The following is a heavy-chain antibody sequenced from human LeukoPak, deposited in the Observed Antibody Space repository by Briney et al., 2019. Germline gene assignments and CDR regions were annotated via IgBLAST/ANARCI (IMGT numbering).Heavy chain of an antibody. CDR2: ISGSGVMT. J-gene: IGHJ4*02. V-gene: IGHV3-23*01. D-gene: IGHD1-26*01. Sequence: GGSLRLSCAASGFTFSDYAMTWVRQAPGKGLEWVATISGSGVMTYYADSVKGRFTVSEDNSKNTVYLQMSSLTAADTAVYYCAKDRSIGTYYTFDHWGQGTLVTVSS. CDR3: AKDRSIGTYYTFDH. CDR1: GFTFSDYA.